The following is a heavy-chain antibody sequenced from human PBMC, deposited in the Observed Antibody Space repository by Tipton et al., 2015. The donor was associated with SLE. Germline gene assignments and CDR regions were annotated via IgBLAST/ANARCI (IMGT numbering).Heavy chain of an antibody. CDR3: ARDTRGIAAAGRVGWFDP. D-gene: IGHD6-13*01. CDR2: IYYSGST. Sequence: TLSLTCTVSGGSISSSSYYWGWIRLPPGKGLAWIGSIYYSGSTYYNPTLKSRVTISVDTSKNQFSLKLSTVTAADTAVYYCARDTRGIAAAGRVGWFDPWGQGTLVTVSS. CDR1: GGSISSSSYY. J-gene: IGHJ5*02. V-gene: IGHV4-39*07.